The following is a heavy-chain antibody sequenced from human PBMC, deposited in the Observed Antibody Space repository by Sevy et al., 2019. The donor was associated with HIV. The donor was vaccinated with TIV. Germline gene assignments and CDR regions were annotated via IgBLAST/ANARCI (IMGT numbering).Heavy chain of an antibody. CDR2: IRYDGSNK. CDR3: AKEDIVVVPAAYYYYYYGMDV. D-gene: IGHD2-2*01. CDR1: GFTFSSYG. J-gene: IGHJ6*02. Sequence: GGSLRLSCAASGFTFSSYGMHWVRQAPGKGLEWVAFIRYDGSNKYYADSLKGRFTISRDNSKNTLYLQMNSLRAEDTAVYYCAKEDIVVVPAAYYYYYYGMDVWGQGTTVTVSS. V-gene: IGHV3-30*02.